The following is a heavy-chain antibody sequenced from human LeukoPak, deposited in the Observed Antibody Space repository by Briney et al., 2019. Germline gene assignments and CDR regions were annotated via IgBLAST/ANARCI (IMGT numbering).Heavy chain of an antibody. D-gene: IGHD5-18*01. J-gene: IGHJ4*02. CDR3: AREDATMVLSLDY. V-gene: IGHV3-23*01. CDR2: ISSGGDNT. CDR1: GFTFSSYA. Sequence: PGGSLRLSCAASGFTFSSYAMSWVRQAPGKGLEWVSAISSGGDNTYYADSVEGRLTISRDNSKNTLYVQMTSLRAEDTDVYYCAREDATMVLSLDYWGQGALVTVSS.